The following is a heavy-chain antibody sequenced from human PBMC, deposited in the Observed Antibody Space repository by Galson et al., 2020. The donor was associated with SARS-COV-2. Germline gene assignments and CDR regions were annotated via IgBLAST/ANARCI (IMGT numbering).Heavy chain of an antibody. J-gene: IGHJ4*02. CDR2: ISYDGSNK. CDR3: AKSHRWFGELLSLGY. Sequence: GGSLRLSCAASGFTFSSYGMHWVRQAPGKGLEWVAVISYDGSNKYYADSVKGRFTISRDNSKNTLYLQMNSLRAEDTAVYYCAKSHRWFGELLSLGYWGQGTLVTVSS. V-gene: IGHV3-30*18. CDR1: GFTFSSYG. D-gene: IGHD3-10*01.